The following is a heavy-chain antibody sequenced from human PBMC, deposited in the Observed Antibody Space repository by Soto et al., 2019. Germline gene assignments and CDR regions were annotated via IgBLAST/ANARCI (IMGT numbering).Heavy chain of an antibody. J-gene: IGHJ5*02. Sequence: GGSLRLSCAGSGLTFRNDWLTWVRQAPGKGLEWVANINRDGSERYYVDSVRGRFTISRDNVENSLYLQLNSLRPEDTAVYYCAVYGYGVSAAASWGQGTLVTVSS. D-gene: IGHD5-18*01. CDR2: INRDGSER. V-gene: IGHV3-7*03. CDR3: AVYGYGVSAAAS. CDR1: GLTFRNDW.